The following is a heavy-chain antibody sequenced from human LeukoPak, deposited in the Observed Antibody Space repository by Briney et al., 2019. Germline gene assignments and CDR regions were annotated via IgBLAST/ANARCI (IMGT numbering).Heavy chain of an antibody. D-gene: IGHD3-3*02. Sequence: GASVKVSCEASRGTFSSYAISWVRQAPGQGLEWRGGIIPIFDTANYAQKFQGRVTITADESTSTAYMELSSLRSEDTAVYYCARDAPLSNFGYWGQGALVTVSS. CDR1: RGTFSSYA. V-gene: IGHV1-69*01. J-gene: IGHJ4*02. CDR3: ARDAPLSNFGY. CDR2: IIPIFDTA.